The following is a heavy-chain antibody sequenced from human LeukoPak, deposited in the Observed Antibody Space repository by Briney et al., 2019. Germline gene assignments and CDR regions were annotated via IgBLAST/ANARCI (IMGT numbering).Heavy chain of an antibody. CDR3: ARSITIFGVVNSDY. CDR1: GGSFSGYY. CDR2: INHSGST. V-gene: IGHV4-34*01. Sequence: PSETLSLTCAVYGGSFSGYYWTSIRQPPGKGLEWIGEINHSGSTHNNPSLKSRVTMSVDTSKNQFSMKLSSVTAADTAVYYCARSITIFGVVNSDYWGQGTLVTVSS. J-gene: IGHJ4*02. D-gene: IGHD3-3*01.